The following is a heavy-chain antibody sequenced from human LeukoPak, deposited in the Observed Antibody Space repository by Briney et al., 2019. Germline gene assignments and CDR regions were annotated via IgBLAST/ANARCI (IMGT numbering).Heavy chain of an antibody. CDR1: GFTFSNAW. V-gene: IGHV3-15*01. CDR2: IKSKTDGGTT. CDR3: EGQKEAFDI. J-gene: IGHJ3*02. Sequence: GGSLRLSCAASGFTFSNAWMSWVRQAPGKGLEWVGRIKSKTDGGTTDYAAPVKDRFTISRDNSKNTLYLQMNSLRAEDTAVYYCEGQKEAFDIWGQGTMVTVSS.